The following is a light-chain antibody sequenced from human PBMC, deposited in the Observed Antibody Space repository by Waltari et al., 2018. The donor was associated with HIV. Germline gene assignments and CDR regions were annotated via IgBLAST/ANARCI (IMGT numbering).Light chain of an antibody. V-gene: IGLV1-47*01. CDR3: AAWDDSLRGWV. CDR1: SSNIGTNS. Sequence: QSVLTQPPSASGTPGQRVTISCSGSSSNIGTNSVYWCQQLPGTTPKLLIYRSNQRPAGVPDRVCGAKSGTSGSRAVSGLRSEDEADYYCAAWDDSLRGWVFGGGTKLTVL. CDR2: RSN. J-gene: IGLJ3*02.